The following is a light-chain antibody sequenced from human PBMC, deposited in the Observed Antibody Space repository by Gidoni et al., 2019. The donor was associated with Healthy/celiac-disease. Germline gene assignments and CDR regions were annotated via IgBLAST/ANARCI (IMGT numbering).Light chain of an antibody. CDR1: QSVLSSSNNKNY. Sequence: DILMTQSPASLAVSLGERATINCKSSQSVLSSSNNKNYLAWYQQKPGQPPKLLIYWASTRESGVPDRFSGSGSGTDFTLTISSLQAEDGAVYYCQQYYSTPTFGQGTKVEIK. J-gene: IGKJ1*01. V-gene: IGKV4-1*01. CDR3: QQYYSTPT. CDR2: WAS.